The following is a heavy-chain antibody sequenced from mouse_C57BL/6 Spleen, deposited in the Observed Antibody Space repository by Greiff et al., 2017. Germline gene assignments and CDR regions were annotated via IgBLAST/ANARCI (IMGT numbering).Heavy chain of an antibody. D-gene: IGHD3-3*01. J-gene: IGHJ3*01. V-gene: IGHV1-64*01. CDR2: IHPNSGST. CDR1: GYTFTSYW. CDR3: AEEDSGTPSCFAY. Sequence: QVQLQQPGAELVKPGASVKLSCKASGYTFTSYWMHWVKQRPGQGLEWIGMIHPNSGSTNYNEKFKSKATLTVDKSSSTAYMQLSSLTSEDSAVYYCAEEDSGTPSCFAYWGQGTLVTVSA.